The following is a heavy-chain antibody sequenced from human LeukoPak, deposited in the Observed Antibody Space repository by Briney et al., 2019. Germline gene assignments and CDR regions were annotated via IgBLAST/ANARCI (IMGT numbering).Heavy chain of an antibody. V-gene: IGHV4-59*11. Sequence: SETLSLTCTVSGGSISSHYWSWIRQPPGKGLEWIGYIYYSGSTTYNPSLKSRVTISVDTSKNQFYMKLSSVTAADMAVYYCARGLGGNSAYWFDPWGQGTMVTVSS. D-gene: IGHD4-23*01. J-gene: IGHJ5*02. CDR2: IYYSGST. CDR1: GGSISSHY. CDR3: ARGLGGNSAYWFDP.